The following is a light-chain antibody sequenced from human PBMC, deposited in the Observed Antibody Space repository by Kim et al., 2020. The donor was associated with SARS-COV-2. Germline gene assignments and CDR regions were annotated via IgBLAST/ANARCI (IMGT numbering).Light chain of an antibody. CDR3: CSYAGNSYV. J-gene: IGLJ1*01. Sequence: PGQSVTISCTGTSSDVGGYNFVSWYQHHPGKAPKLMIYDVTKRPSGVPDRFSGSKSGNAASLTISGLQAEDEADYYCCSYAGNSYVFGTGTKVTVL. CDR1: SSDVGGYNF. CDR2: DVT. V-gene: IGLV2-11*01.